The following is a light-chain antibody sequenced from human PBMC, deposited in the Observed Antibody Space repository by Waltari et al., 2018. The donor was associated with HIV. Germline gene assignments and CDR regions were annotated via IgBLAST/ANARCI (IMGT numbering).Light chain of an antibody. CDR1: QDISTH. V-gene: IGKV1-8*01. Sequence: AIRMTQSPSSFSASTGDRVTITCRASQDISTHLAWYQQKPGRAPRLLIYAASTLQSGVPSRFSGGGSGTDFTLTIDCLQSEDFATYYCEQYYRSPRTFGQGTKVEIK. CDR2: AAS. CDR3: EQYYRSPRT. J-gene: IGKJ1*01.